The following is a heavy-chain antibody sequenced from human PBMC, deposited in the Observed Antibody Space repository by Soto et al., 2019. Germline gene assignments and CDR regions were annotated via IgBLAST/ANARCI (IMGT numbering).Heavy chain of an antibody. CDR2: IIPIFGTA. CDR3: ATPKVPAANYYYYYGMDV. D-gene: IGHD2-2*01. J-gene: IGHJ6*02. CDR1: GGTFSSYA. V-gene: IGHV1-69*12. Sequence: QVQLVQSGAEVKKPGSSVKVSCKASGGTFSSYAISWVRQAPGQGLEWMGGIIPIFGTANYAQKFQGRVTITADESTSTAYMELSSLRSEDTAVYYCATPKVPAANYYYYYGMDVWGHGTTVTVSS.